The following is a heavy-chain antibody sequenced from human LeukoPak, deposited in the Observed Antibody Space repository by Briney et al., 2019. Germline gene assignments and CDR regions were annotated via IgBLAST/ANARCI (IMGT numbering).Heavy chain of an antibody. CDR1: GGSISSYY. V-gene: IGHV4-4*07. J-gene: IGHJ6*03. Sequence: SETLSLTCTGSGGSISSYYWSWVRQPAGKGLVGMGRPHTSGSTNSNPSHRRRITMSVDTTTNQFSLQLTSVTAADTAVYYCARDSPYRLLKPAAHYYMDVWGKGTPVTVSS. CDR3: ARDSPYRLLKPAAHYYMDV. CDR2: PHTSGST. D-gene: IGHD2-21*02.